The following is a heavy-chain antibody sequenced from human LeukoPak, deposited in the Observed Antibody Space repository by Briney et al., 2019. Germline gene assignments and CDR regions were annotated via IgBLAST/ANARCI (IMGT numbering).Heavy chain of an antibody. CDR3: ARGGGEGSSCYDY. D-gene: IGHD2-2*01. V-gene: IGHV1-2*02. CDR1: GYTFTGYS. Sequence: ASVKVSCKASGYTFTGYSMHWVRQAPGQGLEWMGWINPNSGVTNYAQKFQGRVTMTRDTSISTAYMELSSLRSDDTAVYYCARGGGEGSSCYDYWGQGTLVTVSS. J-gene: IGHJ4*02. CDR2: INPNSGVT.